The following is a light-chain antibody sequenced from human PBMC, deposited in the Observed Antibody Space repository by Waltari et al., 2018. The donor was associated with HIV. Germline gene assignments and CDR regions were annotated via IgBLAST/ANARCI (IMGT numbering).Light chain of an antibody. J-gene: IGLJ3*02. V-gene: IGLV3-10*01. CDR1: ILPYTY. CDR3: YSTDSSGKGV. Sequence: SYELTQAPSVSVSPVQTARNTCTGPILPYTYPFWYQRKSGQPPVAVIYDGYKRPPGIPERFAGSRSGTTATLTITGAQVDDEGDYYCYSTDSSGKGVFGGGTKLTVV. CDR2: DGY.